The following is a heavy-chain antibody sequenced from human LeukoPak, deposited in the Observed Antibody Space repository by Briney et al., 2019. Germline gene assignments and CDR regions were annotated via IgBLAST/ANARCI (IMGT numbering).Heavy chain of an antibody. D-gene: IGHD5-24*01. J-gene: IGHJ5*02. Sequence: SETLSLTCTVSGGSISSYYWSWIRQPPGKGLEWIGYIYYSGSTNYNPSLKSRVTISVDTSKNQLSLKLSSVTAADTAVYYCAGDPFVEMATARPPWGQGTLVTVSS. V-gene: IGHV4-59*08. CDR1: GGSISSYY. CDR3: AGDPFVEMATARPP. CDR2: IYYSGST.